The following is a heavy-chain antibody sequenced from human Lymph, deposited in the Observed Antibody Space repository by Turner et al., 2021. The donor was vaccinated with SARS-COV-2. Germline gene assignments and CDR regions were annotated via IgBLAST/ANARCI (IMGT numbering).Heavy chain of an antibody. D-gene: IGHD3-9*01. Sequence: VQLVGSGGGLGQPGGSLGISWSASGFTFSSYCMHWVRQAPGKGLEWVSFISFVSSNKYYADSVKGRFTISRDNSKNTLYLQMNSLRAEDTAVYYCARGALDLPYYFDYWGQGTLVTVSS. J-gene: IGHJ4*02. CDR1: GFTFSSYC. CDR2: ISFVSSNK. V-gene: IGHV3-21*01. CDR3: ARGALDLPYYFDY.